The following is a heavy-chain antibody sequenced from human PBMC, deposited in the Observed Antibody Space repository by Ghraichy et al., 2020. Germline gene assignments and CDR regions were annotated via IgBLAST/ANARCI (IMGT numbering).Heavy chain of an antibody. D-gene: IGHD3-22*01. CDR1: GGTFGSYA. V-gene: IGHV1-69*13. Sequence: SVKVSCKASGGTFGSYAISWVRQAPGQGLEWMGGIIPIFGTANYAQKFQGRVTITADESTSTAYMELSSLRSEDTAVYYCASPAPAMIVVVINHDAFDIWGQGTMVTVSS. CDR3: ASPAPAMIVVVINHDAFDI. J-gene: IGHJ3*02. CDR2: IIPIFGTA.